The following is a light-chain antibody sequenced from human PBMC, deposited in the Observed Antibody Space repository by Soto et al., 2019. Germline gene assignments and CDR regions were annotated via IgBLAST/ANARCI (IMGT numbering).Light chain of an antibody. Sequence: EIVMTQSPATLSVSPGERATLSCRDSQSVSSNLAWYQQKPGQAPRLLIYGASTRATGIPARFSGSGSGTEFTLTISSLQSEDFAVYYCQQYNNWPPEITFGGGTKVEIK. V-gene: IGKV3-15*01. CDR3: QQYNNWPPEIT. CDR1: QSVSSN. CDR2: GAS. J-gene: IGKJ4*01.